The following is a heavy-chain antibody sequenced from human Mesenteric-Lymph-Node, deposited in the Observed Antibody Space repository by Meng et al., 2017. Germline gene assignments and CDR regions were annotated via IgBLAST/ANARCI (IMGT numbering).Heavy chain of an antibody. V-gene: IGHV4-34*01. CDR2: INHHGRT. Sequence: LQRRGVGLLKPSGSCFLTFSVYVGCFIGYYWSWIRQPPGKGLEWIGEINHHGRTNYHQSLKSRVTISVDTSKNQFSLKLSSVTAADTALYYCASRPTIFDYWGQGTLVTVSS. CDR3: ASRPTIFDY. D-gene: IGHD4/OR15-4a*01. CDR1: VGCFIGYY. J-gene: IGHJ4*02.